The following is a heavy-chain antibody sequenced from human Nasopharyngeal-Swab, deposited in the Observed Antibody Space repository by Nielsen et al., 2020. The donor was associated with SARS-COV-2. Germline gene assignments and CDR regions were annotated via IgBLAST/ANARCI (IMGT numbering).Heavy chain of an antibody. Sequence: ASVKVSCKVSGYTLTELSMHWVRQAPGQGLEWMGWISAYNGNTNYAQKLQGRVTMTTDTSTSTAYMELRSLRSDDTAVYYCARDRQDSSGYEPFDYWGQGTLVTVSS. J-gene: IGHJ4*02. CDR2: ISAYNGNT. V-gene: IGHV1-18*01. D-gene: IGHD3-22*01. CDR1: GYTLTELS. CDR3: ARDRQDSSGYEPFDY.